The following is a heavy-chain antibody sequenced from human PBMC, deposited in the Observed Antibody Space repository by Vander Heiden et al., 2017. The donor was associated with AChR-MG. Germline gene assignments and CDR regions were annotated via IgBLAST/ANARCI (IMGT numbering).Heavy chain of an antibody. Sequence: EVPLVESGGGLVQPGGSLRLSCVATGFTFSTDWMHWVRQVPGKGLGWVSRINSDGTLITYADSVKGRFTISRDNAKNTLYLQMNSLRAEDTAVYYCVRGLGDFWGQGTLVTVSS. CDR1: GFTFSTDW. J-gene: IGHJ4*02. CDR3: VRGLGDF. CDR2: INSDGTLI. V-gene: IGHV3-74*01.